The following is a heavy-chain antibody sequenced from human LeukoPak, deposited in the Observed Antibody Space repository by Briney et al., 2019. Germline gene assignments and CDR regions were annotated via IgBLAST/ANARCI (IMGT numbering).Heavy chain of an antibody. D-gene: IGHD5-24*01. J-gene: IGHJ4*02. Sequence: QSGGSVRLSCAVCGLTFRRYWMSWVRQAPGRGREWVANINQGGSEKYCVDSVGGRFTMSRHNAKNLLHLKMDTLRADDTAVYYCARERDERFFDYWGQGTLVSLPS. CDR3: ARERDERFFDY. CDR2: INQGGSEK. V-gene: IGHV3-7*01. CDR1: GLTFRRYW.